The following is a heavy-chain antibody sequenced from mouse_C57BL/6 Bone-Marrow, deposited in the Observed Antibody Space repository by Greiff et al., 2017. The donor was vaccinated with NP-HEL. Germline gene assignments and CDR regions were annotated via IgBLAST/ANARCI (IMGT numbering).Heavy chain of an antibody. Sequence: EVKLMESGGGLVQPGGSLKLSCAASGFTFSDYYMYWVRQTPEKRLEWVAYISNGGGSTYYPDNVKGRFTISRDNAKNTLYLQMSRLKSEDTAMYYCAIHFGSSSGACFAYWGQGTLVTVSA. CDR2: ISNGGGST. V-gene: IGHV5-12*01. J-gene: IGHJ3*01. CDR3: AIHFGSSSGACFAY. D-gene: IGHD1-1*01. CDR1: GFTFSDYY.